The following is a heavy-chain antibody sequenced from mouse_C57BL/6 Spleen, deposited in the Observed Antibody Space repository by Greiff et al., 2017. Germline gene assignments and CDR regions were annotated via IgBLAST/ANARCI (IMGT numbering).Heavy chain of an antibody. V-gene: IGHV1-61*01. J-gene: IGHJ4*01. D-gene: IGHD2-2*01. CDR3: ARDGLGAMDY. Sequence: VQLQQPGAELVRPGSSVKLSCKASGYTFTSYWMDWVKQRPGQGLEWIGNIYPSDSETHYNQKFKDKATLTVDKSSSTAYMQLSSLTSEDSAVYYCARDGLGAMDYWGQGTSVTVSS. CDR2: IYPSDSET. CDR1: GYTFTSYW.